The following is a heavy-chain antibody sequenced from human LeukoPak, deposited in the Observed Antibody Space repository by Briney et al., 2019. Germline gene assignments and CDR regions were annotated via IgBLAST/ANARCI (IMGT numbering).Heavy chain of an antibody. V-gene: IGHV3-48*03. J-gene: IGHJ4*02. Sequence: GGSLRLSCAASGFTFSSYEMNWVRQAPGKGLEWVSYINSSGSTIYYADSVKGRFTISRDNAKNSLYLQMNSLRAEDTAVYYCARDSGYSGWYLSDFDYWGQGTLVTVSS. CDR2: INSSGSTI. CDR3: ARDSGYSGWYLSDFDY. D-gene: IGHD6-19*01. CDR1: GFTFSSYE.